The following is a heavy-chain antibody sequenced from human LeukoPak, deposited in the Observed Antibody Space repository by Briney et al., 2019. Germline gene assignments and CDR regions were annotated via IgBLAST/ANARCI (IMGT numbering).Heavy chain of an antibody. CDR2: INNSGGNT. V-gene: IGHV3-21*01. CDR1: GFTFSTYG. CDR3: AHLPSSGTGIVDY. Sequence: GGSLRLSCAASGFTFSTYGMSWVRQAPGKGLEWVSSINNSGGNTYYADSVKGRFTISRDNAKNSLYLQMNSLRAEDTAVYYCAHLPSSGTGIVDYWGQGTLVTVSS. D-gene: IGHD3-10*01. J-gene: IGHJ4*02.